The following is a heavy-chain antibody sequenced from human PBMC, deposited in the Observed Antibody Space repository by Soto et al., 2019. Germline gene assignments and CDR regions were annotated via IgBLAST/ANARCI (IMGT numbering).Heavy chain of an antibody. D-gene: IGHD3-3*01. CDR3: AREKYDFWSGLRSAFDY. CDR1: GYTFTDYA. V-gene: IGHV1-3*01. Sequence: ASVKVSCKAFGYTFTDYAIHWVRQAPGQRLEWMGWINVGDGHTTYAQKFQGRVTMTRDTSTSTVYMELSSLRSEDTAVYYCAREKYDFWSGLRSAFDYWGQGTLVTVSS. CDR2: INVGDGHT. J-gene: IGHJ4*02.